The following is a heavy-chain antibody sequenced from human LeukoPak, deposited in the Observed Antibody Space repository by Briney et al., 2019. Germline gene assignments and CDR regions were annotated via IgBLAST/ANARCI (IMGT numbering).Heavy chain of an antibody. J-gene: IGHJ4*02. CDR1: GFTFSSYA. CDR2: ISYDGSNK. V-gene: IGHV3-30-3*01. D-gene: IGHD2-21*02. CDR3: ARDRHIVVVTALYFDY. Sequence: GGSLRLSCAASGFTFSSYAMSWVRQAPGKGLEWVAVISYDGSNKYYADSVKGRFTISRDNSKNTLYLQMNSLRAEDTAVCYCARDRHIVVVTALYFDYWGQGTLVTVSS.